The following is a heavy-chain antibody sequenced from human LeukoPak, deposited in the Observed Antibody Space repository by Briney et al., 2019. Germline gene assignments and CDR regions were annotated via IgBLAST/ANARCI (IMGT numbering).Heavy chain of an antibody. CDR1: GGSISSSNW. CDR2: IYHSGST. Sequence: SETLSLTCAVSGGSISSSNWWSWVRQPPGKGLEWIGEIYHSGSTNYNPSLKSRVTISVDTSKNQFSLKLSSVPAADTAVYYCARIRRNWFDPWGQGTLVTVSS. CDR3: ARIRRNWFDP. J-gene: IGHJ5*02. V-gene: IGHV4-4*02.